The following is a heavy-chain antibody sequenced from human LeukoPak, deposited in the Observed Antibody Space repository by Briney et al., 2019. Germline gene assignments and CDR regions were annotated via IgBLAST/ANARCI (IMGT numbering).Heavy chain of an antibody. Sequence: SETLSLTCTVSGGSIRSYYWSWLRQPPGKGLEWIGYIYYSGSTNYNPSLKSRVTISVDTSKNQFSLKLSSVTAADTAVYYCAREWRRGTFDYWGQGTLVTVSS. CDR2: IYYSGST. J-gene: IGHJ4*02. CDR3: AREWRRGTFDY. CDR1: GGSIRSYY. V-gene: IGHV4-59*01. D-gene: IGHD3-16*01.